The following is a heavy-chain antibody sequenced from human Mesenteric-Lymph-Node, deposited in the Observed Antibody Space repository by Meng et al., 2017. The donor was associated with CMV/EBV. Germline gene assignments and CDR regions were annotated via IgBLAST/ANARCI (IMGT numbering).Heavy chain of an antibody. CDR3: TRDQDGVVN. CDR2: IYYTGST. Sequence: SETLSLTCTVSGGSISGSSYYWGWIRQPPGKGLEWIGSIYYTGSTYYNPSLKSRVTISVDTSKNQFSLKLNSLTAADTAMYYCTRDQDGVVNWGQGTLVTVSS. D-gene: IGHD2-2*01. J-gene: IGHJ4*02. V-gene: IGHV4-39*07. CDR1: GGSISGSSYY.